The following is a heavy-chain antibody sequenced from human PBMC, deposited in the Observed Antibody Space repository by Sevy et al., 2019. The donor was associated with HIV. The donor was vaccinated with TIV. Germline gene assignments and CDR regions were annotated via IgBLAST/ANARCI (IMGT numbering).Heavy chain of an antibody. Sequence: GGSLRLSCAASGFTFSSYAMHWVRQAPGKGLEWVAVISYDGSNKYYADSVKGRFTISRGNSKNTLYLQMNSLRAEDTAVYYCARDPAYCGGDCSYLFQHWGQGTLVTVSS. D-gene: IGHD2-21*02. J-gene: IGHJ1*01. V-gene: IGHV3-30-3*01. CDR2: ISYDGSNK. CDR3: ARDPAYCGGDCSYLFQH. CDR1: GFTFSSYA.